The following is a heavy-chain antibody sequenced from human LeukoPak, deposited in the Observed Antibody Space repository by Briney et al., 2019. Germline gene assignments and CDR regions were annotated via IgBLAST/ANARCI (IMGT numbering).Heavy chain of an antibody. J-gene: IGHJ4*02. CDR2: ISGGGST. V-gene: IGHV3-53*01. CDR3: ASLAVAQDY. CDR1: GFSVNSNY. Sequence: PGGSLRLSCAASGFSVNSNYMSWVRQAPGKGLEWVSVISGGGSTYYADSVKGRFTISRDISKNTLYLQMNSLRAEDTAVYYCASLAVAQDYWGQGTLVTVSS. D-gene: IGHD6-19*01.